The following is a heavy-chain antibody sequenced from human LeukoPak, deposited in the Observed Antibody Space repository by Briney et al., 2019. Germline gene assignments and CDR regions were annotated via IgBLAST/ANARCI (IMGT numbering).Heavy chain of an antibody. D-gene: IGHD6-13*01. CDR3: ARAGIAAAGTLDY. V-gene: IGHV1-69*13. J-gene: IGHJ4*02. Sequence: ASVKVSCKASGDTFSSYAISWVRQAPGQGLEWMGGIIPIFGTANYAQKFQGRITITADESTSTAYMELSSLRSEDTAVYYCARAGIAAAGTLDYWGQGTLVTVSS. CDR2: IIPIFGTA. CDR1: GDTFSSYA.